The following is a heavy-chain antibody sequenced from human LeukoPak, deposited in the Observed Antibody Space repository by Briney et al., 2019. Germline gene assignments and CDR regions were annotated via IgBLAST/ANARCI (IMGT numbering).Heavy chain of an antibody. CDR2: IYYSGST. V-gene: IGHV4-59*01. Sequence: AETLSLTCTVSGGSISSYYWSWIRQPPGKGLEWIGYIYYSGSTNYNPSLKSRVTISVDTSKNQFSLKLSSVTAADTAVYYCARERGGDYGDFGSVYYYMDVWGKGTTVTISS. D-gene: IGHD4-17*01. CDR3: ARERGGDYGDFGSVYYYMDV. CDR1: GGSISSYY. J-gene: IGHJ6*03.